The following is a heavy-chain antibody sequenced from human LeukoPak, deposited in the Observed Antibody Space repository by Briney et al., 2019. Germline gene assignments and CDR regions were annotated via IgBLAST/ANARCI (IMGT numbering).Heavy chain of an antibody. J-gene: IGHJ4*02. V-gene: IGHV1-8*01. CDR3: ARRTGLSHSYYDILTGYYDEYYFDY. CDR2: MNPNSGNT. CDR1: GYTFTSYD. D-gene: IGHD3-9*01. Sequence: ASVKVSCKASGYTFTSYDNNWVRQATGQGLEWVGWMNPNSGNTGYAQKFQGRVTMTRNTSISTAYMELSSLRSEDTAVYYCARRTGLSHSYYDILTGYYDEYYFDYWGQGTLVTVSS.